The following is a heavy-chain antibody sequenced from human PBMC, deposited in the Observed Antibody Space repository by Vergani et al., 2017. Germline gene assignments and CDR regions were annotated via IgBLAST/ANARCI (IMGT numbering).Heavy chain of an antibody. Sequence: EVQLLESGGGLVQPGGSLRLSCAASGFTFSSYAMSWVRQAPGKGLEWVSAISGRGGSTYYADSVKGRFTISRDNSKNTLYLQMNSLRAEDTAVYYCAKESAAVAGSPKTRFDYWGQGTLVTVSS. D-gene: IGHD6-19*01. CDR2: ISGRGGST. V-gene: IGHV3-23*01. CDR1: GFTFSSYA. CDR3: AKESAAVAGSPKTRFDY. J-gene: IGHJ4*02.